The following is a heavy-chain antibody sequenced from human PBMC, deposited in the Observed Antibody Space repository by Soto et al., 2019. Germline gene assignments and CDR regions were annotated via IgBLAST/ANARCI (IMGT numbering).Heavy chain of an antibody. CDR3: ARVGRGVYGMDV. V-gene: IGHV3-48*02. D-gene: IGHD2-8*01. CDR2: ITSDSSTI. Sequence: GGSLRLSCAASGFTFSSYSINWVRQAPGKGLEWFSYITSDSSTISYADSVKGRFTVSRDNAKNSLYLQMNSLRDEYTAVYYCARVGRGVYGMDVWGQGTSVIVSS. J-gene: IGHJ6*02. CDR1: GFTFSSYS.